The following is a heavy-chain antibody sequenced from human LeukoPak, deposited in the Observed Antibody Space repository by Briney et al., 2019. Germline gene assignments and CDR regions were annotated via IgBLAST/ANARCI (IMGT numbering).Heavy chain of an antibody. CDR3: AKDVQMTSNAYYNYFDY. D-gene: IGHD3-22*01. Sequence: PGGSLRLSCAAFGFIFDDYGMSWARQAPGKGLEWVSGINWNGGSTGYADSVKGRFTISRDNAKNSLYLQMNSLRPEDTAFYYCAKDVQMTSNAYYNYFDYWGQGTLVTVSS. CDR1: GFIFDDYG. V-gene: IGHV3-20*04. J-gene: IGHJ4*02. CDR2: INWNGGST.